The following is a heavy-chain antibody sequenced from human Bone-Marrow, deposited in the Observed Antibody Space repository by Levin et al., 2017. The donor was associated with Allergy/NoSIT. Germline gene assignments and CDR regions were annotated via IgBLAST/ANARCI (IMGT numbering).Heavy chain of an antibody. Sequence: GGSLRLSCAASGFMFNTYWMTWVRQAPGKGLEWVANIKEDGSEKYYVDSVKGRFTISRDNAKNSLFLQMDSLRGEDTAVYYCARDSNWSPGKICDPWGQGTLVTVSS. CDR1: GFMFNTYW. D-gene: IGHD3-3*01. CDR3: ARDSNWSPGKICDP. J-gene: IGHJ5*02. V-gene: IGHV3-7*01. CDR2: IKEDGSEK.